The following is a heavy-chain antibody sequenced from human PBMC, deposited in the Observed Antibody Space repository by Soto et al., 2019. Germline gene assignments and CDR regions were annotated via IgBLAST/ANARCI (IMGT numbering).Heavy chain of an antibody. CDR1: AGSPSPGGYS. J-gene: IGHJ5*02. Sequence: SETLSLTCAVSAGSPSPGGYSWSWIRQPPGKGLEWIGYIYHSGSTYYNPSLKSRVTISVDRSKNQFSLKLSSVTAADTAVYYCARVPDRWGQGTLVT. CDR2: IYHSGST. CDR3: ARVPDR. D-gene: IGHD2-2*01. V-gene: IGHV4-30-2*01.